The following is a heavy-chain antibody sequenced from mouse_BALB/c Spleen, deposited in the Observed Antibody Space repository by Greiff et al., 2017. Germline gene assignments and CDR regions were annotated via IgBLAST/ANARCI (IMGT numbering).Heavy chain of an antibody. J-gene: IGHJ4*01. CDR1: GYTFTSYY. CDR3: ARLSYYYGSSDGYAMDY. Sequence: VQLQESGPELVKPGASVRISCKASGYTFTSYYIHWVKQRPGQGLEWIGWIYPGNVNTKYNEKFKGKATLTADKSSSTAYMQLSSLTSEDSAVYFCARLSYYYGSSDGYAMDYWGQGTSVTVSS. V-gene: IGHV1S56*01. CDR2: IYPGNVNT. D-gene: IGHD1-1*01.